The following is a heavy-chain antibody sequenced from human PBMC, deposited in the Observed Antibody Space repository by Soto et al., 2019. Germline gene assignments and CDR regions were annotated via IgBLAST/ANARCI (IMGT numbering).Heavy chain of an antibody. V-gene: IGHV4-39*01. J-gene: IGHJ4*02. Sequence: TYSGSDGNIRTSNYIWGWIRPTPGKGLEWIGSISLSGNTYYNPSLKSRLTISVDASKNQFSLNLSSVTAADRAVYFCARHRGYCSNGICYPHDSWGQGTRVTVSA. CDR1: DGNIRTSNYI. CDR3: ARHRGYCSNGICYPHDS. D-gene: IGHD2-8*01. CDR2: ISLSGNT.